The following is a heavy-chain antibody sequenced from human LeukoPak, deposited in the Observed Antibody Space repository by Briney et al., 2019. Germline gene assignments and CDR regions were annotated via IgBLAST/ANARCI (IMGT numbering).Heavy chain of an antibody. CDR3: ARARGTEAIDY. D-gene: IGHD6-25*01. J-gene: IGHJ4*02. V-gene: IGHV4-34*01. CDR2: INHSGST. Sequence: TTSETLSLTCAVYGGTFSGYYWTWIRRPPGKGLEWIGEINHSGSTNCNPSLKSRVTVSVDTSKNQFSLKLTSVTAADTAVYYCARARGTEAIDYWSQGTPVTVSS. CDR1: GGTFSGYY.